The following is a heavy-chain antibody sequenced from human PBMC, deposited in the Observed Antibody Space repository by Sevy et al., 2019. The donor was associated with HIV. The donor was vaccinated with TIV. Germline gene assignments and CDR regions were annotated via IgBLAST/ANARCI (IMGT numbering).Heavy chain of an antibody. J-gene: IGHJ3*02. D-gene: IGHD6-13*01. CDR1: GFTFSSYW. Sequence: GGSLRLSCAASGFTFSSYWMHWVRQAPGKGLVWVSRINSDGSSTSYADSVKGRFTISRDNAKNTLYLQMNSLRAEDTAVYYCAREVELSSTGAFDIWGQGTMVTVSS. CDR2: INSDGSST. CDR3: AREVELSSTGAFDI. V-gene: IGHV3-74*01.